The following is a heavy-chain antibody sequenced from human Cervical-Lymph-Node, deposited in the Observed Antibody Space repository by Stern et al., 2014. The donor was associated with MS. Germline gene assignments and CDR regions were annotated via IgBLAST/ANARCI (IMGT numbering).Heavy chain of an antibody. J-gene: IGHJ4*02. CDR3: AKRGTGGYGHFDY. Sequence: QLQLQESGPGLVKPSETLSLTCTVSGASISSSYWSWIRQPPGKGPEWIAYIYYSGITNYNPSLRSRVTISVDMAKNQFSLKVTSVTAADTAVYYCAKRGTGGYGHFDYWGQGILVTVSS. CDR1: GASISSSY. CDR2: IYYSGIT. D-gene: IGHD5-18*01. V-gene: IGHV4-59*01.